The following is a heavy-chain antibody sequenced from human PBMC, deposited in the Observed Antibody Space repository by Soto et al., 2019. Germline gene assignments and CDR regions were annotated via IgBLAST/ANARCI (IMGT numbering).Heavy chain of an antibody. CDR2: ISAYNGNT. CDR3: MRDPPLVGQDDSGDY. D-gene: IGHD3-10*01. J-gene: IGHJ4*02. V-gene: IGHV1-18*01. CDR1: GYTFTSYG. Sequence: ASVKVSCKASGYTFTSYGISWVRQAPGQGLEWMGWISAYNGNTNYAQKLQGRVTMTTDTSTSTAYMELRSLRSDDTAVYYCMRDPPLVGQDDSGDYWGQGTLVTVSS.